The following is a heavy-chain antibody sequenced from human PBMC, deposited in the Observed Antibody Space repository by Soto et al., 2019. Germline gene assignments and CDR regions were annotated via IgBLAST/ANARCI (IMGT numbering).Heavy chain of an antibody. J-gene: IGHJ6*02. V-gene: IGHV3-53*01. CDR3: ARYHSGTANGMDV. Sequence: VGSLRLSCAASGFTVSSNYMSWVRQAPGKGLEWVSVIYSGGSTYYADSVKGRFTISRDNSKNTLYLQMNSLRAEDTAVYYCARYHSGTANGMDVWGQGTTVTVSS. D-gene: IGHD6-13*01. CDR2: IYSGGST. CDR1: GFTVSSNY.